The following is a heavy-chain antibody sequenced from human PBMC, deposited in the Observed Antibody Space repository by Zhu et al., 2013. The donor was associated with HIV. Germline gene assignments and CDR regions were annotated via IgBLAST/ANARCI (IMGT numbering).Heavy chain of an antibody. V-gene: IGHV1-69-2*01. CDR3: TTGGIPYNMDV. J-gene: IGHJ6*02. Sequence: VQLVQSGAEVKKPGATVKISCKISGYTFTDYCMHWVQQAPGKGLEWMGLVDPEDGETIYAEKFQGRVTITADTSTDTAYMELSSLRPEDTAVYYCTTGGIPYNMDVWGQGTTVTVSS. D-gene: IGHD1-1*01. CDR2: VDPEDGET. CDR1: GYTFTDYC.